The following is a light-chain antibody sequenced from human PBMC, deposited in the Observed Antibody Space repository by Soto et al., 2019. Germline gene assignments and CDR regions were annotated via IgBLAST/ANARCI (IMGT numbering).Light chain of an antibody. V-gene: IGKV3-20*01. CDR2: GAS. Sequence: IVLTQSPDTVSLSPGERATLSCRASQTVSSNYLAWCQQRPGQAPRLLIYGASTREAGIRDRFICSGAGTDCTRPITRLEPEDAAVDFCRQYTGLTTTFGQGTILEIK. J-gene: IGKJ5*01. CDR3: RQYTGLTTT. CDR1: QTVSSNY.